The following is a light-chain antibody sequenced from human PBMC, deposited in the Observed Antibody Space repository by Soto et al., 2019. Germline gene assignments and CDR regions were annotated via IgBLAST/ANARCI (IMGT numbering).Light chain of an antibody. Sequence: DIQMTQSPCSLSASVGDRVTITRWASQTIRVCLNWYQHKPGKAPELLIYAASYLGNGVPSRFMGSGSGTYFTLTISSLQPEDLATYYCQQSYTTPLTFGGGTKVDIK. V-gene: IGKV1-39*01. J-gene: IGKJ4*01. CDR1: QTIRVC. CDR3: QQSYTTPLT. CDR2: AAS.